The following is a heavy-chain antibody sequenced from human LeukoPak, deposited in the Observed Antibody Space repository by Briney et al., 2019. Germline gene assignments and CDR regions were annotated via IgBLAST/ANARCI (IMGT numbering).Heavy chain of an antibody. CDR2: ISWNSGNI. J-gene: IGHJ4*02. CDR3: AKSLSCSRTTCYAYGY. D-gene: IGHD2-2*01. Sequence: GGSLRLSCAPSGFSFHDYALHWVRQAPGKGLEWVSGISWNSGNIGYADSVKGRFTISGDNAKNSLYLQMNSLRAEDTAVYYCAKSLSCSRTTCYAYGYWGQGTLVTVSS. CDR1: GFSFHDYA. V-gene: IGHV3-9*01.